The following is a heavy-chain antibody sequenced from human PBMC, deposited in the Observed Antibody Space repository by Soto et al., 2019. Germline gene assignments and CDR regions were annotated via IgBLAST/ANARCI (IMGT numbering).Heavy chain of an antibody. CDR1: GGSICSEDQY. D-gene: IGHD3-10*01. CDR3: ASDRSVSPLYYKGDDGMGV. Sequence: SETLSLTCTISGGSICSEDQYWSWVRQSPGKGLEWIGNRYYSGAKYFNEALEGRVTMSVDTSKNQFSMHLMSVTAAATAANYWASDRSVSPLYYKGDDGMGVWGKGDTVT. V-gene: IGHV4-30-4*01. J-gene: IGHJ6*04. CDR2: RYYSGAK.